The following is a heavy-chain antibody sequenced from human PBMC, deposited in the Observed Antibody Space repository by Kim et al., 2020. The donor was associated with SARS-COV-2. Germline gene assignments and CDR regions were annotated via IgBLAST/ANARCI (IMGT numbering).Heavy chain of an antibody. V-gene: IGHV1-3*01. J-gene: IGHJ5*02. CDR3: ARKGSYGSGSYLGNWFDP. D-gene: IGHD3-10*01. CDR1: GYTFTSYA. Sequence: ASVKVSCKASGYTFTSYAMHWVRQAHGQRLEWMGWINAGNGNTKYSQKLQGRVTITRDTSASTAYMELSSLRSEDTAVYYCARKGSYGSGSYLGNWFDPWGQGTLVTVSS. CDR2: INAGNGNT.